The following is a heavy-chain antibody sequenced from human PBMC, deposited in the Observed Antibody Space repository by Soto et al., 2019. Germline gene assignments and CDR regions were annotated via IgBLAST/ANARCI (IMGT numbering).Heavy chain of an antibody. D-gene: IGHD4-17*01. Sequence: QVQLQESGPGLVKPSGTLSLTCAVSGASISSNNWWSWVRQPPGKGLEWVGEIYHSGSTNYNLSHXXRXTTXIDQSKNPFSLKLRSVTAADTAVYYCARRTVTEDSWGQGTLVTVSS. CDR2: IYHSGST. J-gene: IGHJ4*02. CDR3: ARRTVTEDS. V-gene: IGHV4-4*02. CDR1: GASISSNNW.